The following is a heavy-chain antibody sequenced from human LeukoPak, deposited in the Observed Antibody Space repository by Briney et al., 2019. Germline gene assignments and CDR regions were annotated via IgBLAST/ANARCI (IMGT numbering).Heavy chain of an antibody. CDR3: TRGQTVGGYDFQKVPDS. CDR1: GGSIRSYY. J-gene: IGHJ4*02. Sequence: SETLSLTCTVSGGSIRSYYWNWIRQPPGKGLEWIGCMYDSGDTNYNPSLNSRVTISVDSSKNQSSLSPRSVSAADTAVYYCTRGQTVGGYDFQKVPDSWGQGTLVTVSS. V-gene: IGHV4-59*01. D-gene: IGHD5-12*01. CDR2: MYDSGDT.